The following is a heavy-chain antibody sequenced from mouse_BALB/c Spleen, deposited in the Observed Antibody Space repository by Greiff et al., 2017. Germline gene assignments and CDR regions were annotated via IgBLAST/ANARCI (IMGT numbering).Heavy chain of an antibody. CDR3: ARSITTAFYFDY. V-gene: IGHV5-9-4*01. D-gene: IGHD1-2*01. Sequence: DVMLVESGGGLVKPGGSLKLSCAASGFTFSSYAMSWVRQSPEKRLEWVAEISSGGSYTYYPDTVTGRFTISRDNAKNTLYLEMSSLRSEDTAMYYCARSITTAFYFDYWGQGTTLTVSS. J-gene: IGHJ2*01. CDR2: ISSGGSYT. CDR1: GFTFSSYA.